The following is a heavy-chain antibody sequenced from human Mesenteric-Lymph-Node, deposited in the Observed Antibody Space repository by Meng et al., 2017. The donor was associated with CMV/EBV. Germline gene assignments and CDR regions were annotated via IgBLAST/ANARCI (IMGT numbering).Heavy chain of an antibody. CDR3: ARDIGTVTAPDY. V-gene: IGHV3-33*08. D-gene: IGHD4-17*01. J-gene: IGHJ4*02. Sequence: GGSLRLSCAASGFTFSNYAMTWVRQAPGKGLEWVAVIWYDGTNKYYTDSVRGRFTISRDNSKNTVYLQMNSLRAEDTAVYYCARDIGTVTAPDYWGQGTLVTVSS. CDR2: IWYDGTNK. CDR1: GFTFSNYA.